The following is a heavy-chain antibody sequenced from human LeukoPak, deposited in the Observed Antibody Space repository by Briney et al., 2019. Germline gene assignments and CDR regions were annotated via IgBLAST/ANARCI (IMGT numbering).Heavy chain of an antibody. Sequence: GGSLRLSCAASGFTFSTYAMSWVRQAPGKGLEWVSTISGSGGSTYYADSVKGRFTISRDNSKNTLYLQMNSLRAEDTAIYYCAKDLRTYSGSYTLDYWGQGTLVTVSS. V-gene: IGHV3-23*01. CDR2: ISGSGGST. CDR3: AKDLRTYSGSYTLDY. CDR1: GFTFSTYA. J-gene: IGHJ4*02. D-gene: IGHD1-26*01.